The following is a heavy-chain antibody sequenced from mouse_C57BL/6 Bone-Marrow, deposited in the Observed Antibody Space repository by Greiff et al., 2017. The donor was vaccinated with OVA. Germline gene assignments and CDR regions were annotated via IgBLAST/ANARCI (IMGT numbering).Heavy chain of an antibody. CDR1: GYTFTDYY. Sequence: EVKLQQSGPELVKPGASVKISCKASGYTFTDYYMNWVKQSHGKSLEWIGDINPNNGGTSYNQKFKGKATLTVDKSSSTAYMELRSLTSEDSAVYYCARSTSGAYWGQGTLVTVSA. CDR2: INPNNGGT. CDR3: ARSTSGAY. J-gene: IGHJ3*01. V-gene: IGHV1-26*01.